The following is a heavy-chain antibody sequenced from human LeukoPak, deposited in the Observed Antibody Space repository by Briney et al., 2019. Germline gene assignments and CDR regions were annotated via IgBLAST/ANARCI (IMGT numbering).Heavy chain of an antibody. CDR1: GYTLTELS. D-gene: IGHD5-18*01. CDR3: ATAFGGYSYGSLWFDP. CDR2: FDPEDGET. Sequence: GASVKVSCKVSGYTLTELSMHWVRQAPGKGLEWMGGFDPEDGETIYAQKFQGRVTMTEDTSTDTAYMELSSLRSEDTAVYYCATAFGGYSYGSLWFDPWGRGTLVTVSS. J-gene: IGHJ5*02. V-gene: IGHV1-24*01.